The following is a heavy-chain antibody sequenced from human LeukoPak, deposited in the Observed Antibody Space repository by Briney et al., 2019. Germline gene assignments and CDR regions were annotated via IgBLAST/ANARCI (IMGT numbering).Heavy chain of an antibody. D-gene: IGHD3-22*01. CDR2: ISSSSSI. CDR1: EFTFSSYS. V-gene: IGHV3-48*01. J-gene: IGHJ4*02. CDR3: ARGPPMYSYGSSDYHYDYFNY. Sequence: GGSLRLSCAASEFTFSSYSMNWVRQAPGKGLEWVSYISSSSSIYYADSVKGRFTISRDNAKNSLYLQMNNLRAEDTALYYCARGPPMYSYGSSDYHYDYFNYWGQGTLVTVSS.